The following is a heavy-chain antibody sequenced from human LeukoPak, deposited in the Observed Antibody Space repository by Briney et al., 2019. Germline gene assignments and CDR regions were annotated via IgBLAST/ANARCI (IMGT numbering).Heavy chain of an antibody. Sequence: ASVKVSCEASGYTFTSYDINWVRQATGQGLEWMGWISAYNGNTNYAQNLQARVTMTTDTSTTTAYMDLRSLRSDDTAVYYCARGHGDYSEDYFDSWGQGTLVTVSS. V-gene: IGHV1-18*01. J-gene: IGHJ4*02. CDR2: ISAYNGNT. CDR1: GYTFTSYD. D-gene: IGHD4-17*01. CDR3: ARGHGDYSEDYFDS.